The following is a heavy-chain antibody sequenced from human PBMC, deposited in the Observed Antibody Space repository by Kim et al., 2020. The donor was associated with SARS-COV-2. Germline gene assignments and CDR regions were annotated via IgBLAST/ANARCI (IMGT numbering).Heavy chain of an antibody. CDR1: GFTFSSYG. Sequence: GGSLRLSCAASGFTFSSYGMHWVRQAPGKGLEWVAVIWYDGSNKYYADSVKGRFTISRDNSKNTLYLQMNSLRAEDTAVYYCARDLTYCGGDCYFDYWGQGTLVTVSS. D-gene: IGHD2-21*02. CDR3: ARDLTYCGGDCYFDY. CDR2: IWYDGSNK. J-gene: IGHJ4*02. V-gene: IGHV3-33*01.